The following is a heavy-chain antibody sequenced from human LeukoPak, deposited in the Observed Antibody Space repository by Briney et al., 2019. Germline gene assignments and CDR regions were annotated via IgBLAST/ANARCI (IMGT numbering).Heavy chain of an antibody. J-gene: IGHJ6*03. D-gene: IGHD2-2*02. CDR1: GGTFSSYA. CDR2: IIPIFGTA. Sequence: SVKVSCKASGGTFSSYAISWVRQAPGQGLEWMGGIIPIFGTANYAQKFQGRVTITTDESTSTAYMELSSLRSEDTAVYYCARGHCSSTSCYTAYYYYYYMDVWGKGTTVTVSS. V-gene: IGHV1-69*05. CDR3: ARGHCSSTSCYTAYYYYYYMDV.